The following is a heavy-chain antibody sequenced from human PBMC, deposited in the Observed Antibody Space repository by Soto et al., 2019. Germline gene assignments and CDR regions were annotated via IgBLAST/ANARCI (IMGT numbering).Heavy chain of an antibody. CDR1: GFTFSSYG. Sequence: GGSLRLSCAASGFTFSSYGMHWVRQAPGKGLEWVAVTSHDGSSKYYADSVKGRLTISRDNSDNTLYLQLNSLRAEDTAVYYCAKDKGSGGSLSYYGMDVWGQGTTVTVSS. V-gene: IGHV3-30*18. CDR3: AKDKGSGGSLSYYGMDV. J-gene: IGHJ6*02. CDR2: TSHDGSSK. D-gene: IGHD6-25*01.